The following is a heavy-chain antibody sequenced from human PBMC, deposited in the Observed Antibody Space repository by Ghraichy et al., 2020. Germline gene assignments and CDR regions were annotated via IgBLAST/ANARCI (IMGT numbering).Heavy chain of an antibody. V-gene: IGHV4-34*01. J-gene: IGHJ6*02. CDR1: GGSFSGYY. CDR3: ARVGYCSGGSCYLYYYYGMDV. Sequence: SETLSLTCAVYGGSFSGYYWSWIRQPPGKGLEWIGEINHSGSTNYNPSLKSRVTISVDTSKNQFSLKLSSVTTADTAVYYCARVGYCSGGSCYLYYYYGMDVWGQGTTVTVSS. CDR2: INHSGST. D-gene: IGHD2-15*01.